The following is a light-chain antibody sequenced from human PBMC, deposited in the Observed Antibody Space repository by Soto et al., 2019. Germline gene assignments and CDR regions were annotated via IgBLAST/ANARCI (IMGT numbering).Light chain of an antibody. Sequence: QSALTQPASVSGSPGQSIPISCTGTSSDVGAYNFVSWHQQHPGKAPKLIIYNVYDRPSGISYRFSGSKSGNTASLTISGLQGEDEADYYCSSYTISRTYVFGTGTKVTVL. V-gene: IGLV2-14*03. CDR3: SSYTISRTYV. CDR2: NVY. CDR1: SSDVGAYNF. J-gene: IGLJ1*01.